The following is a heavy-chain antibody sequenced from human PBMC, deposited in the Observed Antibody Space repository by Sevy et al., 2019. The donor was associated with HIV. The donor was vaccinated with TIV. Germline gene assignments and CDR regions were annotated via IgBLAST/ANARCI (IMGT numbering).Heavy chain of an antibody. J-gene: IGHJ6*02. CDR3: AGAPSYYYYAMDV. CDR2: IYPGGST. V-gene: IGHV3-53*03. CDR1: GFTVSSNY. Sequence: GGSLRLSCAASGFTVSSNYMSWVRQPPGKGLEWVSLIYPGGSTYYADSVKGRFTISRDNSKNTLFLQMNSLRAEDTALYYGAGAPSYYYYAMDVWGQGTTVTVSS.